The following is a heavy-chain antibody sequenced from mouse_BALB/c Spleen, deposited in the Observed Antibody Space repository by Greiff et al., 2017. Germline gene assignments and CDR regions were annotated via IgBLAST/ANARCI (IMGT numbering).Heavy chain of an antibody. J-gene: IGHJ4*01. V-gene: IGHV5-6*01. Sequence: EVKLLESGGDLVKPGGSLKLSCAASGFTFSSYGMSWVRQTPDKRLEWVATISSGGSYTYYPDSVKGRFTISRDNAKNTLYLQMSSLKSEDTAMYYCARQPYYGPIVGAMDYWGQGTSVTVSS. CDR2: ISSGGSYT. D-gene: IGHD1-1*02. CDR3: ARQPYYGPIVGAMDY. CDR1: GFTFSSYG.